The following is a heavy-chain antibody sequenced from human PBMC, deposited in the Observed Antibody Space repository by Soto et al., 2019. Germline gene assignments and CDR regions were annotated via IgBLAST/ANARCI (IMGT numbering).Heavy chain of an antibody. D-gene: IGHD6-6*01. V-gene: IGHV4-30-4*01. J-gene: IGHJ4*02. Sequence: QVQLQESGPGLVKPSQTLSLTCTVSGVSIISDTYYWNWIRQPPGRGLEWIGYIYSSGSTYYNPSLESRIAISIDTSKNQFSLKLGSVTAADTAFSYCAGSTGRYWGQGILVTVSS. CDR2: IYSSGST. CDR3: AGSTGRY. CDR1: GVSIISDTYY.